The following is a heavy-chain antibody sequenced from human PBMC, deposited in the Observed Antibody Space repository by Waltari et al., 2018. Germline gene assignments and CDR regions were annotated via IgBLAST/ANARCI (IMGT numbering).Heavy chain of an antibody. CDR2: IYYSGST. V-gene: IGHV4-39*07. CDR3: ANHPSGYSYLYYFDY. Sequence: QLQLQESGPGLVKPSETLSLTCTVSGGSISSSSYYWGWIRQPPGKGLEWIGSIYYSGSTYYTPSLKSRVTISVDTSKNQFSLKLSSVTAADTAVYYCANHPSGYSYLYYFDYWGQGTLVTVSS. CDR1: GGSISSSSYY. J-gene: IGHJ4*02. D-gene: IGHD5-18*01.